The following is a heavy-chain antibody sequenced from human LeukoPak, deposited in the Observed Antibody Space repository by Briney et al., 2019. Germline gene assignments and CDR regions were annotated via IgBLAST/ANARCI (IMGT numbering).Heavy chain of an antibody. CDR1: GFTFSNYW. CDR3: ATGDYGVHGDY. D-gene: IGHD4/OR15-4a*01. J-gene: IGHJ4*02. V-gene: IGHV3-7*03. Sequence: GGSLRLSCAASGFTFSNYWMTWVRQAPGKGLEWVAHINQDGNKKYYVDSVKGRFTLFRDNAKNSLYLQMNSLRAEDTAVYYCATGDYGVHGDYWGQGILVTVSS. CDR2: INQDGNKK.